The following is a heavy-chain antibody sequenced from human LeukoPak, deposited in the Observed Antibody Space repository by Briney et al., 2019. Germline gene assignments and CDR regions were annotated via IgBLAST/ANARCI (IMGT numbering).Heavy chain of an antibody. D-gene: IGHD2/OR15-2a*01. CDR3: AGHHPRNTVDF. Sequence: SETLSLTCTVSGGSITSFYWSWIRQPPGKGLEWIAYISDIGSINYNPSLKSRVTISLDTSKNQFSLKLSSVTAADTAVYYCAGHHPRNTVDFWGQGTLVTVSS. CDR1: GGSITSFY. CDR2: ISDIGSI. J-gene: IGHJ4*02. V-gene: IGHV4-59*08.